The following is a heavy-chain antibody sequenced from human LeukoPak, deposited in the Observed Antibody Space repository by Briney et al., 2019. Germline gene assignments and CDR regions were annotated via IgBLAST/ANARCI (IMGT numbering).Heavy chain of an antibody. D-gene: IGHD4-23*01. V-gene: IGHV1-8*03. CDR1: GYTFTGYY. CDR3: ARGHPVAEDY. CDR2: MNPNSGNT. Sequence: ASVKVSCKASGYTFTGYYMHWVRQATGQGLEWMGWMNPNSGNTGYAQKFQGRVTITRNTSISTAYMELSSLRSEDTAVYYCARGHPVAEDYWGQGTLVTVSS. J-gene: IGHJ4*02.